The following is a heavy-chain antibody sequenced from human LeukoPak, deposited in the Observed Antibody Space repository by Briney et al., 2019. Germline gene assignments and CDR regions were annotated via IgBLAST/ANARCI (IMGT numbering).Heavy chain of an antibody. D-gene: IGHD2/OR15-2a*01. CDR3: ARERTTIVSGTTIGAY. V-gene: IGHV3-48*03. CDR2: IAGGGDTI. Sequence: GGSLRLSCEASGFSFSSYNMDWVRQTPGKGLEWISYIAGGGDTIYYADSVKGRFTISRDNAKNSLYLQMNSLRADDTAVYYCARERTTIVSGTTIGAYWGQGTLVTVSS. CDR1: GFSFSSYN. J-gene: IGHJ4*02.